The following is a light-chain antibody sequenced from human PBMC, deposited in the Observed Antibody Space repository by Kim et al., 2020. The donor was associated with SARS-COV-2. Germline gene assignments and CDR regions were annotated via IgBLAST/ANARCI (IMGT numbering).Light chain of an antibody. V-gene: IGLV3-19*01. Sequence: VALGQTVRITCQGYSLRSYYATWDQQKPGQAPILVIYGKNNRPSGIPDRFSGSSSVNTASLTITGTQAGDEADYYCNSRDSNDNVVFGGGTQLTVL. CDR2: GKN. CDR3: NSRDSNDNVV. CDR1: SLRSYY. J-gene: IGLJ2*01.